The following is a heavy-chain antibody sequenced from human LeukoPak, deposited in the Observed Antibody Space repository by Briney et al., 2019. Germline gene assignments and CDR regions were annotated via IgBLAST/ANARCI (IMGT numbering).Heavy chain of an antibody. J-gene: IGHJ4*02. CDR3: ALYSSSSDY. CDR1: GGSVSSGSYY. D-gene: IGHD6-6*01. CDR2: IYDSGST. Sequence: SETLSLTCTVSGGSVSSGSYYWSWIRQPPGKGLEWIGFIYDSGSTYYNPSLKSRVTISVDTSKNQFSLKLSSVTAADTAMYYCALYSSSSDYWGQGTLATVSS. V-gene: IGHV4-61*01.